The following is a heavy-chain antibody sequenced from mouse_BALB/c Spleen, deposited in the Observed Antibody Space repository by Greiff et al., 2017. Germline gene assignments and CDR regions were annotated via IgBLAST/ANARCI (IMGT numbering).Heavy chain of an antibody. V-gene: IGHV2-9*02. CDR1: GFSLTSYG. J-gene: IGHJ4*01. CDR3: ARVTTAGGYAMDY. Sequence: QVQLQQSGPGLVAPSQSLSITCTVSGFSLTSYGVHWVRQPPGKGLEWLGVIWAGGSTNYNSALMSRLSISKDNSKSQVFLKMNSLQTDDTAMYYCARVTTAGGYAMDYWGQGTSVTVSS. D-gene: IGHD1-2*01. CDR2: IWAGGST.